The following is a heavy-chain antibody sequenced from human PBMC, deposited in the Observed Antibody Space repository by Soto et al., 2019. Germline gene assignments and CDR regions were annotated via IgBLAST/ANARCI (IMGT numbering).Heavy chain of an antibody. CDR2: ISYDGSNK. V-gene: IGHV3-30*03. CDR1: GFTFSSYG. Sequence: GGSLRLSCAASGFTFSSYGMHWVRQAPGKGLEWVAVISYDGSNKYYADSVKGRFTISRDNSKNTLYLQMNSLRAEDTAVYYCARAGPLWSGYSIAYYFDYWGQGTLVTVSS. CDR3: ARAGPLWSGYSIAYYFDY. J-gene: IGHJ4*02. D-gene: IGHD3-3*01.